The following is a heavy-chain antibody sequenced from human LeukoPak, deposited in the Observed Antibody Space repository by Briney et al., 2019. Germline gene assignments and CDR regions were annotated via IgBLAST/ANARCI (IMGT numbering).Heavy chain of an antibody. CDR2: INPNSGGT. CDR1: GYTFTGYY. Sequence: ASVKVSCKASGYTFTGYYMHWVRQAPGQGPEWMGWINPNSGGTNYAQKFQGRVTMTRDTSISTAYMELSRLRSDDTAVYYCARGTYSNIYYYYYYMDVWGKGTTVTVSS. V-gene: IGHV1-2*02. J-gene: IGHJ6*03. D-gene: IGHD4-11*01. CDR3: ARGTYSNIYYYYYYMDV.